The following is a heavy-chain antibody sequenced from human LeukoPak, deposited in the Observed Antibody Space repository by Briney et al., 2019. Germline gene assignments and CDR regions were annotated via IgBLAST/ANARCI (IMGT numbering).Heavy chain of an antibody. J-gene: IGHJ4*02. CDR2: IYSGGST. Sequence: PGGSLRLSCAASGFTVSSNYMSWVRQAPGKGLEWVSVIYSGGSTYYADSVKGRFTISRDNSKNTLYLQMNNLRAEDTAVYYCAREYGKYYFDYWGQGTLVTVSS. CDR1: GFTVSSNY. V-gene: IGHV3-66*01. D-gene: IGHD1-14*01. CDR3: AREYGKYYFDY.